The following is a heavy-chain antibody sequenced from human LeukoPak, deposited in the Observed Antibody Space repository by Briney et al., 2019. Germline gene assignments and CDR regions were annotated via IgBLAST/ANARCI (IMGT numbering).Heavy chain of an antibody. CDR1: GFTFSSYP. CDR3: ARRQRKDITVTASYWYFDL. CDR2: ISGSGGST. V-gene: IGHV3-23*01. D-gene: IGHD2-21*02. Sequence: GGSVRLSCAASGFTFSSYPMSWVRQAPGKGLEWVSVISGSGGSTYYVDSVKGRFTISRDNSRNTPYLQMNSLRAEDTAVYYCARRQRKDITVTASYWYFDLWGRGTQVTVSS. J-gene: IGHJ2*01.